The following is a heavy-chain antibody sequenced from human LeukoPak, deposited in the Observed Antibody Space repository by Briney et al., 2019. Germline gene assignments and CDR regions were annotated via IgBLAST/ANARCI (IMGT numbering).Heavy chain of an antibody. V-gene: IGHV1-18*01. Sequence: GASVKVSCKASGYTFTSYGISWVRQAPGQGLEWMGWISAYNGNTNYAQKLQGRVTMTTDTSTSTAYMELRSLRSDDTAVYYCARDQQSGCSSTSCYPPGANWFDPWGQGTLVTVSS. CDR1: GYTFTSYG. CDR3: ARDQQSGCSSTSCYPPGANWFDP. D-gene: IGHD2-2*01. J-gene: IGHJ5*02. CDR2: ISAYNGNT.